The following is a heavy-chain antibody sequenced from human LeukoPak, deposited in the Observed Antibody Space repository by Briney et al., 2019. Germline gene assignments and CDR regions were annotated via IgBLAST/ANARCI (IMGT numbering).Heavy chain of an antibody. V-gene: IGHV4-34*01. J-gene: IGHJ4*02. CDR2: INHSGST. CDR1: GGSFSGYY. Sequence: PSETLSLTCAVYGGSFSGYYWSWIRQPPGKGLEWIGEINHSGSTNYNPSLKSRVTISVDTSKNQFSLKLSSVTAADTAVYYCARVATYYDFWSGYYIRYYFDYWGQGTLVTVSS. CDR3: ARVATYYDFWSGYYIRYYFDY. D-gene: IGHD3-3*01.